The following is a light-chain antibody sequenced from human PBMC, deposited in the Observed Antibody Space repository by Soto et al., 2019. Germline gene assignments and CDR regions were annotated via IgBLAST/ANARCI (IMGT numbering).Light chain of an antibody. CDR3: SSYAGSLYV. Sequence: QSALTKPPSASGAPGQSVTISCTGTSSDVGGYNYVSWYQQHPGKAPKLMIYEVSKRPSGVPDRFSGSKSGNTASLTVSGLQAGDEADYYCSSYAGSLYVFGTGTKLTVL. CDR1: SSDVGGYNY. CDR2: EVS. V-gene: IGLV2-8*01. J-gene: IGLJ1*01.